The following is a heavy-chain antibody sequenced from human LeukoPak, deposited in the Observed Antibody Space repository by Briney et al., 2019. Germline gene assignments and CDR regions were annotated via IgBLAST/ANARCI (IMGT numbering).Heavy chain of an antibody. CDR2: IYTSGST. D-gene: IGHD5-12*01. V-gene: IGHV4-61*02. CDR1: GGSISSGSCY. J-gene: IGHJ4*02. Sequence: SETLSLTCTVSGGSISSGSCYWSWIRQPAGKGLEWIGRIYTSGSTNYNPSLKSRVTISVDTSKNQFSLKLSSVTAADTAVYYCARVSGYDWESFYDYWGQGTLVTVSS. CDR3: ARVSGYDWESFYDY.